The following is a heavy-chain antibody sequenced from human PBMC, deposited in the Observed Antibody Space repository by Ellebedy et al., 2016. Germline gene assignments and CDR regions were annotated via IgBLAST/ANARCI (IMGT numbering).Heavy chain of an antibody. Sequence: GESLKISCAASGFTFSDYYMSWIRQAPGKGLEWVSYISSSSSYTNYADSVKGRFTISRDNAKNSLYLQMNSLRAEDTAVYYCAKQGIVGATTPDYWGQGTLVTVSS. J-gene: IGHJ4*02. CDR2: ISSSSSYT. CDR1: GFTFSDYY. CDR3: AKQGIVGATTPDY. D-gene: IGHD1-26*01. V-gene: IGHV3-11*03.